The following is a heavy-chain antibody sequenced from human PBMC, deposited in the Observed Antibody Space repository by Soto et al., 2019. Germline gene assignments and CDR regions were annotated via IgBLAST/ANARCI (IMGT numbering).Heavy chain of an antibody. V-gene: IGHV4-34*01. CDR3: ARQAGWSKNWFDP. J-gene: IGHJ5*02. Sequence: SETLSLTCAVYGGSFSGYYWSWIRQPPGKGLEWIGEINHSGSTNYNPSLKSRVTISVDKSKNQFSLKLSSVTAADTAVYYCARQAGWSKNWFDPCGQGTLVTGST. CDR2: INHSGST. CDR1: GGSFSGYY. D-gene: IGHD6-19*01.